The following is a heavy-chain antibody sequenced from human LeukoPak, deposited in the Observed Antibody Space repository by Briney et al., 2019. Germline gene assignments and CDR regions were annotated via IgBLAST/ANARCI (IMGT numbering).Heavy chain of an antibody. CDR2: ISSSGST. CDR3: ARGPYSYDSSGAFDI. J-gene: IGHJ3*02. D-gene: IGHD3-22*01. V-gene: IGHV4-61*02. CDR1: GGSISSGDYY. Sequence: SETLSLTCTVSGGSISSGDYYWSWIRQPAGKGLEWIRRISSSGSTNYNPSLKSRVTISVDTSKNQFSLKLSSVTAADTAVYFCARGPYSYDSSGAFDIWGQGTMETVSS.